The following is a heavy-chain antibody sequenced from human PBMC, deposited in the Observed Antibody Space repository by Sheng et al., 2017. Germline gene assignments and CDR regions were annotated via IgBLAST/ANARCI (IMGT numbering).Heavy chain of an antibody. CDR3: AAYSNYGIYYYYYYMDV. CDR1: GGTFSSYA. CDR2: IIPIFGTA. D-gene: IGHD4-4*01. Sequence: QVQLVQSGAEVKKPGSSVKVSCKASGGTFSSYAISWVRQAPGQGLEWMGGIIPIFGTANYAQKFQGRVTITTDESTSTAYMELSSLRSEDTAVYYCAAYSNYGIYYYYYYMDVWGKGTTVTVSS. V-gene: IGHV1-69*05. J-gene: IGHJ6*03.